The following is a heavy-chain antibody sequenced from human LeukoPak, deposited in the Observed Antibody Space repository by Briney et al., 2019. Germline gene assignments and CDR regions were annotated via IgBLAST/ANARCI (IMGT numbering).Heavy chain of an antibody. J-gene: IGHJ4*02. CDR3: AKVPYESSGYYYFNY. Sequence: PGGSLRLSCAASGFTFSSYAITWVRQAPGKGLEWVSAISGSGNRTSYADSVRGRFTISRDNSKNTLDLQMNSLRAEDTAIYYCAKVPYESSGYYYFNYWGQGTLVTVSS. CDR2: ISGSGNRT. V-gene: IGHV3-23*01. CDR1: GFTFSSYA. D-gene: IGHD3-22*01.